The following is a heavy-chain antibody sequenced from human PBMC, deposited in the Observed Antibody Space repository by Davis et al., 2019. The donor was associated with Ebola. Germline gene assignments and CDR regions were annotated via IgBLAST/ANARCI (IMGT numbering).Heavy chain of an antibody. CDR3: ARGIVLVAYAIKYYYGMDV. J-gene: IGHJ6*02. Sequence: HTGGSLRLSCAASGFTVSSNYMSWVRQAPGKGLEWVSRINSDGSSTSYADSVKGRFTISRDNAKNTLYLQMNSLRAEDTAVYYCARGIVLVAYAIKYYYGMDVWGQGTTVTVSS. CDR1: GFTVSSNY. CDR2: INSDGSST. V-gene: IGHV3-74*01. D-gene: IGHD2-8*02.